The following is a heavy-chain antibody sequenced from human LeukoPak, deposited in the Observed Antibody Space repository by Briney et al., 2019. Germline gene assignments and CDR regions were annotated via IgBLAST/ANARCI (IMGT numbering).Heavy chain of an antibody. CDR3: AKDVAYTFDY. V-gene: IGHV3-23*01. CDR2: ISGSGGNT. J-gene: IGHJ4*02. CDR1: GFTFRRYG. Sequence: GGSLRLSCAASGFTFRRYGMSWVRQAPGKGLEWVSAISGSGGNTFYADSVKGRFTISRDNSKNTLYLQMNSLRTEDTAVYYCAKDVAYTFDYWGQGTLVTVSS. D-gene: IGHD3-16*01.